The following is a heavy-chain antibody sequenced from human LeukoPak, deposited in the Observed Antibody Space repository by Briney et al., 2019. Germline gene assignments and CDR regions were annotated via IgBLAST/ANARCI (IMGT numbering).Heavy chain of an antibody. CDR3: ARGAVAGTYYYYYYMDV. Sequence: SETLSLTCTVSGGSISSYYWSWIRQPPGKGLEWIGYIYYSGSTNYNPSLKSRVTISVDTSKNQFSLKLSSVTAADTAVYSCARGAVAGTYYYYYYMDVWGKGTTVTISS. V-gene: IGHV4-59*01. CDR1: GGSISSYY. J-gene: IGHJ6*03. D-gene: IGHD6-19*01. CDR2: IYYSGST.